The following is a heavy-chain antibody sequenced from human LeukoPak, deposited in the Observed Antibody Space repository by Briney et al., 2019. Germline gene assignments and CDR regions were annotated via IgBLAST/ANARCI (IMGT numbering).Heavy chain of an antibody. CDR3: ARDKGLVVPAAIKEGDAFDI. CDR1: GYTFTSYY. J-gene: IGHJ3*02. V-gene: IGHV1-69*13. CDR2: IIPIFGTA. Sequence: GASVKVSCKASGYTFTSYYMHWVRQAPGQGLEWMGGIIPIFGTANYAQKFQGRVTITADESTSTAYMELSSLRSEDTAVYYCARDKGLVVPAAIKEGDAFDIWGQGTMVTVSS. D-gene: IGHD2-2*02.